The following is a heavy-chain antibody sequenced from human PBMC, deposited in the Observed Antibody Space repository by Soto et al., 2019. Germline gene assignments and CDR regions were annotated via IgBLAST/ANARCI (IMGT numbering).Heavy chain of an antibody. V-gene: IGHV3-7*01. J-gene: IGHJ6*02. Sequence: EVQLVESGGGLVQPGGSLRLSCAVSGFTFSNYWMTWVRQAPGKGLEWVANIKEDGSEKHYVDSVKGRFTISRDNAENSENLQMNSLRAEDTAVYYCTRSCSAVGVRGQGTTVTVSS. CDR3: TRSCSAVGV. CDR1: GFTFSNYW. CDR2: IKEDGSEK. D-gene: IGHD6-19*01.